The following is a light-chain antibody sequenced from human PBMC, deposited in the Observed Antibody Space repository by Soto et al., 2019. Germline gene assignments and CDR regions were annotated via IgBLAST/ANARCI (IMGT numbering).Light chain of an antibody. J-gene: IGKJ5*01. CDR2: TAS. CDR3: QQYHRYFT. V-gene: IGKV1-5*03. Sequence: DIQMTQSPSTLSASVGDRVTITCRASESIDDWLAWYQQKPGKAPKLLIYTASSLQSGVPSRFSGSGSGTEFTLTISSLQPDDFATYYCQQYHRYFTFGQGTRLEIK. CDR1: ESIDDW.